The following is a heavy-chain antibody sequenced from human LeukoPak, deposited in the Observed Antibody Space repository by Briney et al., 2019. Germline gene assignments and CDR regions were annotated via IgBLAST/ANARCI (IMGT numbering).Heavy chain of an antibody. CDR2: ISGSGGST. J-gene: IGHJ1*01. D-gene: IGHD2-15*01. Sequence: GGSLRLSCAASGFTFSSYAMSWVRQAPGKGLEWVSVISGSGGSTYYADSVKGRFTLSRDNFKNTLYLQVNSLRAEDTAVYYCTRGGRTEYFQHWGQGTLVTVSS. CDR3: TRGGRTEYFQH. CDR1: GFTFSSYA. V-gene: IGHV3-23*01.